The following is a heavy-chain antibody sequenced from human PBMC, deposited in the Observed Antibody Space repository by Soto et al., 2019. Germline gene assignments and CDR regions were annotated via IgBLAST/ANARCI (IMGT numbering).Heavy chain of an antibody. CDR3: ARCTALVRGVIITRWFEP. CDR2: INHSGST. D-gene: IGHD3-10*01. Sequence: PSETLSLTYAGYGGSFSGYYWRWIRQPPGKGLEWIGEINHSGSTNYNPSLKSRVTISVDTSKNQFSLKLSSVNAAETAVYYPARCTALVRGVIITRWFEPCGQATL. J-gene: IGHJ5*02. V-gene: IGHV4-34*01. CDR1: GGSFSGYY.